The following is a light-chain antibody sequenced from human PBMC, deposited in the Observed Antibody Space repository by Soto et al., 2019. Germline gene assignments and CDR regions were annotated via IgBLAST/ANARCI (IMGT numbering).Light chain of an antibody. J-gene: IGKJ5*01. Sequence: EMVLTQSPGTLSLSPGERATLSCRASQSVSSSFLSWYQQKRGQAPRLLMFGASSRATGIPDRFSGSGSGTDFTLTIYRLEPEDFAVYYCQQSGYSPITFGQGTRLEN. CDR1: QSVSSSF. CDR2: GAS. CDR3: QQSGYSPIT. V-gene: IGKV3-20*01.